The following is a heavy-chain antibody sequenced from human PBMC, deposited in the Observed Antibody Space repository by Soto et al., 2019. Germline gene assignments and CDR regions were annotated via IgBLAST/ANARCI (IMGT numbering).Heavy chain of an antibody. J-gene: IGHJ3*01. Sequence: QVQLEQSGAEVKKPGSSVRVSCKAPEDTFNNYALNWVRQAPGQGLEWMGGINPMFGSTNYAQKFQGRVTITADKSTSTAYIELSSLNSEDTAAFYCARRTTVAADDAFDDWGQGTMVTVAS. CDR3: ARRTTVAADDAFDD. CDR2: INPMFGST. CDR1: EDTFNNYA. V-gene: IGHV1-69*06. D-gene: IGHD2-15*01.